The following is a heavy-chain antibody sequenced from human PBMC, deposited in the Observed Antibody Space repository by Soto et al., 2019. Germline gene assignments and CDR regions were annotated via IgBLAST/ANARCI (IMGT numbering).Heavy chain of an antibody. CDR3: AKDLGYSSGWYSYYFDY. CDR1: GFTFSSYA. J-gene: IGHJ4*02. V-gene: IGHV3-23*01. CDR2: ISGSGGST. D-gene: IGHD6-19*01. Sequence: GGSLRLSCAASGFTFSSYAMSWVHQAPGKGLEWVSAISGSGGSTYYADSVKGRFTISRDNSKNTLYLQMNSLRAEDTAVYYCAKDLGYSSGWYSYYFDYWGQGTLVTVSS.